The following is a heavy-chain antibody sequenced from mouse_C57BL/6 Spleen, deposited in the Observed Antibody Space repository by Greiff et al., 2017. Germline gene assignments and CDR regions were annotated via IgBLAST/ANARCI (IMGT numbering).Heavy chain of an antibody. Sequence: EVHLVESGGGLVKPGGSLKLSCAASGFTFSDYGMPWVRQAPEQGLEWVAYISSGRSTIYYAATVKGRFTISRDNAKNTLCLQMPSLRSEDTAMYYCARQYDDDAREFYGYFDVWGTGTTVTVAS. J-gene: IGHJ1*03. V-gene: IGHV5-17*01. D-gene: IGHD2-4*01. CDR2: ISSGRSTI. CDR3: ARQYDDDAREFYGYFDV. CDR1: GFTFSDYG.